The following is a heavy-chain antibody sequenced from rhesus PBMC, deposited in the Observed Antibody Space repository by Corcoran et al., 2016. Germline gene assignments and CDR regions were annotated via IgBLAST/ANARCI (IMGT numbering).Heavy chain of an antibody. D-gene: IGHD4-29*01. CDR3: ARLSYGSNDAFDF. V-gene: IGHV7-114*01. CDR2: INTDTGNP. CDR1: GYTFTSYG. Sequence: QVQLVQSGAEVKQPGASVKVSCKASGYTFTSYGTNWVRQAHGPRLEWVGWINTDTGNPTDAQGFKERFTFSMDTSISTAYLQISSLKAEDTAVYYCARLSYGSNDAFDFWGQGLRVTVSS. J-gene: IGHJ3*01.